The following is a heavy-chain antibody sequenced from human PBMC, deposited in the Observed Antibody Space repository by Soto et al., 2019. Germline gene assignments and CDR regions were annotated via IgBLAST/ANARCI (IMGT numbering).Heavy chain of an antibody. CDR3: ANGAGLLYDTPITLHRPGPNCFDY. CDR1: GCTFSSYA. CDR2: IIAIFGNA. D-gene: IGHD3-10*01. Sequence: GASVKVSCKASGCTFSSYAISWVRQAPGQGLEWMGGIIAIFGNANYAQKFQGRVTMTADTSTRTAYMELSSLRSEDTAVYYCANGAGLLYDTPITLHRPGPNCFDYWGQGTLVTVSS. J-gene: IGHJ4*02. V-gene: IGHV1-69*06.